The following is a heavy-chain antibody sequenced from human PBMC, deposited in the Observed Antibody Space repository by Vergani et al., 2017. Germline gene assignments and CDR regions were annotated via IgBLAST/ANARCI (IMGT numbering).Heavy chain of an antibody. Sequence: EVQLVESGGGLVQPGGSLRLSCAASGFTFSDHYMDWVRQAPGKGLEWVGRTRNKANSYTTEYAASVKGRITISRDDSKNSLYLQMNSLKIEDTAVYYCARLGYCSSTTCRQAFDIWGQGTMVTVSS. CDR3: ARLGYCSSTTCRQAFDI. J-gene: IGHJ3*02. V-gene: IGHV3-72*01. CDR1: GFTFSDHY. D-gene: IGHD2-2*01. CDR2: TRNKANSYTT.